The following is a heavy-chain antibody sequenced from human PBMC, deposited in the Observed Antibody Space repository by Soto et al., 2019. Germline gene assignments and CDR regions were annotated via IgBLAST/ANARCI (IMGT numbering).Heavy chain of an antibody. CDR2: IYTSGST. J-gene: IGHJ4*02. Sequence: VQLQESGPGLVKPSETLSLTCNVSGDSMTKYYWSWIRQPAGKGLEWIGRIYTSGSTNYNPSLKSRVTMSIDMSNNHFSLNLKSVTAADTAVYYCARTVGAAYYFDFWGQEALVTVSS. CDR1: GDSMTKYY. D-gene: IGHD1-26*01. CDR3: ARTVGAAYYFDF. V-gene: IGHV4-4*07.